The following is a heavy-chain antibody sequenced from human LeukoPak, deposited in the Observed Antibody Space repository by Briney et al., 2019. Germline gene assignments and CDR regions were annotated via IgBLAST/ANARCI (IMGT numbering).Heavy chain of an antibody. J-gene: IGHJ3*02. CDR3: AKAPGIAAAGTAFDI. Sequence: SETLSLTCAVYGGSFSGYYWSWIRQPPGKGLEWIGEINHSGSTNYNPSLKSRVTISVDTSKNQFSLKLSSVTAADTAVYYCAKAPGIAAAGTAFDIRGQGTMVTVSS. CDR1: GGSFSGYY. D-gene: IGHD6-13*01. CDR2: INHSGST. V-gene: IGHV4-34*01.